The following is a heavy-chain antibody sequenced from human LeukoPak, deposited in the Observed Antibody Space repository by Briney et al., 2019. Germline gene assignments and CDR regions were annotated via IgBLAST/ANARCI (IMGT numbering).Heavy chain of an antibody. J-gene: IGHJ5*02. Sequence: GASVKVSCKASGYTFTSYGISWVRQAPGQGLEWMGWISAYNGNTNYAQKLQGRVTMTTDTSTSTTYMELSRLRSDDTALYYCAKRRGPNTIATIGTVWFDPWGQGTLVTVSS. D-gene: IGHD6-13*01. V-gene: IGHV1-18*01. CDR2: ISAYNGNT. CDR3: AKRRGPNTIATIGTVWFDP. CDR1: GYTFTSYG.